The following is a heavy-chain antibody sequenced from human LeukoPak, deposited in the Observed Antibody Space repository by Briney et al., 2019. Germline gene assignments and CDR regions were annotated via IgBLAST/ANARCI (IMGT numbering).Heavy chain of an antibody. J-gene: IGHJ3*02. V-gene: IGHV3-33*01. Sequence: SGGSLRLSCAASGFTFSSYGMHWVRQAPGKGLEWVAVIWYDGSNKYYADSVKGRFTISRDNSKNTLYLQMNSLRAEDTAVYYCAREAYCGGDCYSGAFDIWGQGTMVTVSS. CDR2: IWYDGSNK. CDR3: AREAYCGGDCYSGAFDI. CDR1: GFTFSSYG. D-gene: IGHD2-21*02.